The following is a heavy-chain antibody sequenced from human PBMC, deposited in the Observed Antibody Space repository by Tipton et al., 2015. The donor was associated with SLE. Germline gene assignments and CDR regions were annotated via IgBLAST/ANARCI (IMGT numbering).Heavy chain of an antibody. CDR1: GFTFSSYA. J-gene: IGHJ4*02. D-gene: IGHD2-21*02. CDR3: AREPYCGGDCYLYYFDY. CDR2: ISYDGSNK. Sequence: SLRLSCAASGFTFSSYAIHWVRQAPGKGLEWVAVISYDGSNKYYADSVKGRFTISRDNSKNTLFLQMNSLRAEDTAVYYCAREPYCGGDCYLYYFDYWGQGTLVTVSS. V-gene: IGHV3-30-3*01.